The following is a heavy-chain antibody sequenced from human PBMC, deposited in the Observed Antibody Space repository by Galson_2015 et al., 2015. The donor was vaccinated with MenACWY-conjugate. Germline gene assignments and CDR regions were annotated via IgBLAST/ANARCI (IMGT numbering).Heavy chain of an antibody. D-gene: IGHD3-16*01. Sequence: SLRLSCAASGLTFRNAWMSWVRQAPGKGLEWVGRIKSNIDGGTTDYAAPVKGRFTISRDDSKDTLYLQMDSLKTEDTAVYYCAASTISGSYGGGRAMDVWGQGTTVTVSS. CDR2: IKSNIDGGTT. V-gene: IGHV3-15*01. CDR1: GLTFRNAW. CDR3: AASTISGSYGGGRAMDV. J-gene: IGHJ6*02.